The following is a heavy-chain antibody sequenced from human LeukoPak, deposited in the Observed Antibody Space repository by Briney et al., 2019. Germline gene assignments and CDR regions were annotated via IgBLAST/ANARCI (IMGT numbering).Heavy chain of an antibody. CDR3: ASTGYSYGYYFDY. J-gene: IGHJ4*02. Sequence: SETLSLTCTVSGGSISSSSYYWGWIRQPPGKGLEWIGSIYYSGSTYYNPSLKSRVTISVDTSKNQFSLKLSSVTAADTAVYYCASTGYSYGYYFDYWGQGTLVTVSS. CDR2: IYYSGST. V-gene: IGHV4-39*01. D-gene: IGHD5-18*01. CDR1: GGSISSSSYY.